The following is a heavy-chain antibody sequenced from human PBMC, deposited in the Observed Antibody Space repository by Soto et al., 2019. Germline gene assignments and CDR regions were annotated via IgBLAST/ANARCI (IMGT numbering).Heavy chain of an antibody. J-gene: IGHJ6*03. CDR2: IYYSGST. D-gene: IGHD3-3*01. V-gene: IGHV4-59*08. CDR3: ASTIFGVPGHYYYMDV. Sequence: SETLSLTCTVSGCSISSYYWSWIRQPPGKGLEWIGYIYYSGSTNYNPSLKSRVTISVDTSKNQFSLKLSSVTAADTAVYYCASTIFGVPGHYYYMDVWGKGTTVTVSS. CDR1: GCSISSYY.